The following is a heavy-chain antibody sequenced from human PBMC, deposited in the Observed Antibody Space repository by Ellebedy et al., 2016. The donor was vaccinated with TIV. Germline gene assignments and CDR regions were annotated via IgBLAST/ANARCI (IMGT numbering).Heavy chain of an antibody. CDR2: IYYSGST. CDR3: ARDLTPYYMDV. V-gene: IGHV4-31*02. J-gene: IGHJ6*03. Sequence: SWIRQHPGKGLEWIGYIYYSGSTYYNPSLKSRVTISVDTSKNQFSLKLSSVTAADTAVYYCARDLTPYYMDVWGKGTTVTVSS.